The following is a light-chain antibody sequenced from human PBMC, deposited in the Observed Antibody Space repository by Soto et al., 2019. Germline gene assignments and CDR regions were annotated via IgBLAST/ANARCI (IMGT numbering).Light chain of an antibody. V-gene: IGKV3D-20*01. CDR1: QSVSSSY. J-gene: IGKJ5*01. CDR2: DAS. Sequence: VVLTQSPATLSLXPXEXXTXXXGASQSVSSSYLAWYQLKPGLAPRLLIYDASSRATGIPDRFSGSGSGTDFTLTINRLEPEDSAVYYCQQYRSLITFGQGTRLEIK. CDR3: QQYRSLIT.